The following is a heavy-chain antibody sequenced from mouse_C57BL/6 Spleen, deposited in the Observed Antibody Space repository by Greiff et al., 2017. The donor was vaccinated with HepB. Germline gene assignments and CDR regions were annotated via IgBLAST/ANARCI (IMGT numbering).Heavy chain of an antibody. CDR3: ARIAGPITGPNWYYDV. V-gene: IGHV8-8*01. CDR1: GFSLSTFGMG. CDR2: IWWDDDK. Sequence: QVTLKESGPGILQPSQTLSLTCSFSGFSLSTFGMGVGWIRQPSGKGLEWLAHIWWDDDKYYNPALKSRLTISKDTSKNQVFLKIANVDTADTATYYCARIAGPITGPNWYYDVWGTGTTVTVSS. J-gene: IGHJ1*03. D-gene: IGHD4-1*01.